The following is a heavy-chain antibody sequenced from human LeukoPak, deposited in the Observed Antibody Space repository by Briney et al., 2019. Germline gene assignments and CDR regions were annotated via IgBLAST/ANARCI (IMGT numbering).Heavy chain of an antibody. D-gene: IGHD3-3*01. Sequence: PGGSLRLSCAASGFTFSSYAMSWVRQAPGKGLEWVSAISGSGGSTYYADSVKGRFTISRDNSKNTLYLQMNSVRAEDTAVYYCAKVWDGAIFGVVIPDYYYYYGMDVWGQGTTVTVSS. V-gene: IGHV3-23*01. CDR3: AKVWDGAIFGVVIPDYYYYYGMDV. J-gene: IGHJ6*02. CDR2: ISGSGGST. CDR1: GFTFSSYA.